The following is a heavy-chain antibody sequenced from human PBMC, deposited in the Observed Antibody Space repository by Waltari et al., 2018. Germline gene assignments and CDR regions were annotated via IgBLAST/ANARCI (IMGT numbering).Heavy chain of an antibody. V-gene: IGHV4-4*07. CDR2: IYTSGST. CDR1: GGSISSYY. J-gene: IGHJ5*02. CDR3: ARDLTIFGVAPFDP. D-gene: IGHD3-3*01. Sequence: QVQLQESGPGLVKPSETLSLTCTVSGGSISSYYWSWIRQPAGKGLEWIGRIYTSGSTNYHPALKSRVTMSVDTSKNQFSLKLSSVTAADTAVYYCARDLTIFGVAPFDPWGQGTLVTVSS.